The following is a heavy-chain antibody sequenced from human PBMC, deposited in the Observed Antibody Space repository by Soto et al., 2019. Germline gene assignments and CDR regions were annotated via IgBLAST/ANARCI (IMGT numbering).Heavy chain of an antibody. CDR1: GGTFGGYG. Sequence: QVQLVQSGAEVKKPGSSVKVSCKASGGTFGGYGLSWVRQAPGQGLEWMGGILPLFATANYAQKFQGRVTTSADHSASTGYLELHSLRSDDTAVYYCARGGTWYDCAGGSYHYTAQLDYWGQGTLVTVSS. CDR2: ILPLFATA. V-gene: IGHV1-69*12. CDR3: ARGGTWYDCAGGSYHYTAQLDY. D-gene: IGHD3-16*02. J-gene: IGHJ4*02.